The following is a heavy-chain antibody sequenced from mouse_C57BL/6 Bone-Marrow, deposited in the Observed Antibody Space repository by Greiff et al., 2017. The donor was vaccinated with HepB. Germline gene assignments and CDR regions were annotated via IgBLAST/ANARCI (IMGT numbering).Heavy chain of an antibody. V-gene: IGHV1-82*01. D-gene: IGHD1-1*01. CDR3: ARPVVAAYYYAMDY. CDR1: GYAFSSSW. Sequence: QVQLQQSGPELVKPGASVKISCKASGYAFSSSWMNWVKQRPGKGLEWIGRIYPGDGDTNYNGKLKGKATLTADKSSSTAYMQLSSLTSEDSAVYFCARPVVAAYYYAMDYWGQGTSVTVSS. J-gene: IGHJ4*01. CDR2: IYPGDGDT.